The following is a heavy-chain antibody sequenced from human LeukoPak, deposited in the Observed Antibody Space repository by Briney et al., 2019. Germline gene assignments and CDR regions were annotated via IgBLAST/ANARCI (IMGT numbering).Heavy chain of an antibody. V-gene: IGHV3-30*02. D-gene: IGHD1-26*01. Sequence: GGSVRLSCAASGFTFSSYAMHWVRQAPGKGLEWVTFIRYDGSNKYYADSVKGRFTISRDNSKNTLYLQMNSLRAEDMAVYYCAKSPLVGATFYFDHWGRGTLVTVSS. J-gene: IGHJ4*02. CDR3: AKSPLVGATFYFDH. CDR1: GFTFSSYA. CDR2: IRYDGSNK.